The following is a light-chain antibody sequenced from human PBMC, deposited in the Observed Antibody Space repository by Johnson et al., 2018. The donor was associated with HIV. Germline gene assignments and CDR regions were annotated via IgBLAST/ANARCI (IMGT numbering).Light chain of an antibody. J-gene: IGLJ1*01. CDR1: SSNIGNNY. Sequence: QSVLTQPPSVSAAPGQKVTISCSGTSSNIGNNYVSWYQHLPGTAPKVLIYDNDKRPSGIPDRFSGSKSGTSATLGITGLQTGDEADYYCGTWDSSLSKGVFGTGTKVTVL. CDR3: GTWDSSLSKGV. V-gene: IGLV1-51*01. CDR2: DND.